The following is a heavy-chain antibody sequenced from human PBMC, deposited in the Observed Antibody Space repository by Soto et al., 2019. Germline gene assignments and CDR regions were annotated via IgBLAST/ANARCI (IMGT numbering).Heavy chain of an antibody. Sequence: QVQLVESGGGVVQPGRSLRLSCAASGLTFSSYGMHWVRQAPGKGLEWVAVIWYDGSNKYYADSVKGRFTISRDNSKNTLYLQMNSLRAEDTAGYDCARGSGWYPYFDYWGQGTLVTVSS. CDR1: GLTFSSYG. CDR3: ARGSGWYPYFDY. CDR2: IWYDGSNK. V-gene: IGHV3-33*01. J-gene: IGHJ4*02. D-gene: IGHD6-19*01.